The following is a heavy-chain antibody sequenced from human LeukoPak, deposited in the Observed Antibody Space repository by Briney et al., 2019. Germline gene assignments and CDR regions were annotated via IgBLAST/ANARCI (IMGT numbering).Heavy chain of an antibody. CDR3: ALSNSGVYYYTRHFDY. J-gene: IGHJ4*02. CDR1: GFTVSSNY. CDR2: IYSGGST. Sequence: GGSLRLSCAASGFTVSSNYMSWVRQAPGKGLEWVSVIYSGGSTYYADSVKGRFTISRDNSKNTLYLQMNSLRAEDTAVYYCALSNSGVYYYTRHFDYWGQGTLVTVSS. V-gene: IGHV3-66*01. D-gene: IGHD3-22*01.